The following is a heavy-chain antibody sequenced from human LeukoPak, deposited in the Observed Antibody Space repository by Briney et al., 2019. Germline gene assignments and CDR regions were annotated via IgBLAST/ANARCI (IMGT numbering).Heavy chain of an antibody. CDR1: GYTFTSYG. CDR3: ARLRITIFGVALIFDY. CDR2: ISAYNGNT. J-gene: IGHJ4*02. Sequence: ASVKVSCKASGYTFTSYGISLVRQAPGQGLEWMGWISAYNGNTNYAQKLQGRVTMTTDTSTSTAYMELRSLRSDDTAVYYCARLRITIFGVALIFDYWGQGTLVTVSS. D-gene: IGHD3-3*01. V-gene: IGHV1-18*01.